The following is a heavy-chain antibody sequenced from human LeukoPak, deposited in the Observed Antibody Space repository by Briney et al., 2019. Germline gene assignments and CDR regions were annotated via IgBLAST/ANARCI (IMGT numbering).Heavy chain of an antibody. CDR3: ARGRVVTDFDY. Sequence: GGSLRLSCAASGFTFSSYAMHWVRQAPGKGLEYVSAISSNGGSTYYANSVKGRFTISRDNSKNTLYLQMGSLRAEDMAVYYCARGRVVTDFDYWGQGTLVTVSS. J-gene: IGHJ4*02. D-gene: IGHD3-3*01. CDR1: GFTFSSYA. V-gene: IGHV3-64*01. CDR2: ISSNGGST.